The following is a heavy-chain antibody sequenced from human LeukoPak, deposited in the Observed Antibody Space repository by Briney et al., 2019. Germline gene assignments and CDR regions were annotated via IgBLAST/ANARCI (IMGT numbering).Heavy chain of an antibody. CDR1: GFTFSSYA. J-gene: IGHJ3*02. CDR3: ARIGGDSSGYKDAFDI. D-gene: IGHD3-22*01. CDR2: ISGSGDST. V-gene: IGHV3-23*01. Sequence: PGGSLRLSCAASGFTFSSYAMSWVRQAPGKGLEWVSAISGSGDSTYYADSVKGRFTISRDNSKNTLYLQMNSLRAEDTAVYYCARIGGDSSGYKDAFDIWGQGTMVTVSS.